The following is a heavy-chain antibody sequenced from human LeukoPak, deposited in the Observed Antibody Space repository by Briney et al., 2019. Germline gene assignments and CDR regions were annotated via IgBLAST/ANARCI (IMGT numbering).Heavy chain of an antibody. CDR2: IRSSSSNI. D-gene: IGHD1-14*01. CDR3: ARGYDWYFDL. Sequence: GGSLRLSCAASGFTFSSYSMSWVRRAPGKGLEWVSSIRSSSSNIYYADSMKGRFTISRDNAKNSLYLQMNSLRAEDTAVYYCARGYDWYFDLWGRGTMVTVSS. V-gene: IGHV3-21*01. CDR1: GFTFSSYS. J-gene: IGHJ2*01.